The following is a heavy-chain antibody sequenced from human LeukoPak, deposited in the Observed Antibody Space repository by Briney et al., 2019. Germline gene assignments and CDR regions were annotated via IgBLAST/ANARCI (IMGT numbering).Heavy chain of an antibody. Sequence: GGSLRLSCAASGFTFSGSAMHWVRQASGKGLEWVGRIRSKANSYATAYAASVKGRFTISRDDSKNTAYLQMNSLKTEDTAVYYCTSRDYGDPSGSYMDVWGKGTTVTISS. J-gene: IGHJ6*03. CDR3: TSRDYGDPSGSYMDV. D-gene: IGHD4-17*01. CDR2: IRSKANSYAT. CDR1: GFTFSGSA. V-gene: IGHV3-73*01.